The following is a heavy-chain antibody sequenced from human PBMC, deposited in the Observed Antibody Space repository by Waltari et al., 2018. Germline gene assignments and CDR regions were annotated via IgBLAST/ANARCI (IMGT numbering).Heavy chain of an antibody. J-gene: IGHJ6*02. V-gene: IGHV3-74*01. CDR3: ARDKAAYYYYYGMDV. CDR2: INSDGSST. D-gene: IGHD6-13*01. CDR1: GFTFSSYW. Sequence: EVQLVESGGGLVQPGGSLRLSCAASGFTFSSYWMHWVRHAPGKGLVWVSRINSDGSSTSYADSVKGRFTISRDNAKNTLYLQMNSLRAEDTAVYYCARDKAAYYYYYGMDVWGQGTTVTVSS.